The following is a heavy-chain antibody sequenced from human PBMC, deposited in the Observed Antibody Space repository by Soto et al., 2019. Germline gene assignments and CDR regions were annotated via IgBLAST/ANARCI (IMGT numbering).Heavy chain of an antibody. CDR1: GGSISSSNW. CDR3: ARVSGSYYYGMDV. V-gene: IGHV4-4*02. J-gene: IGHJ6*02. Sequence: QVQLQESGPGLVKPSGTLSLTCAVSGGSISSSNWWSWVRQPPGKGLEWIGDIYHSGSTNYNPSLRSRVTISVDKSKNQFALKLSSVTAAETAVYYCARVSGSYYYGMDVWGQGTTVTVSS. CDR2: IYHSGST. D-gene: IGHD1-26*01.